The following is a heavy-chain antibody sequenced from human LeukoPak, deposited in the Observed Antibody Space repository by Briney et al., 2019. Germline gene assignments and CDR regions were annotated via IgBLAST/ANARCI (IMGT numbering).Heavy chain of an antibody. V-gene: IGHV3-48*01. CDR1: GFTFSSYS. CDR2: ISSSSSTI. CDR3: ARDGQPNHYYDSSGTRGYGMDV. J-gene: IGHJ6*02. D-gene: IGHD3-22*01. Sequence: GGSLRLSCAASGFTFSSYSMNWVRQAPGKGLEWVSYISSSSSTIYYADSVKGRFTISRDNAKNSLYLQMNSLRAEDTAVYYCARDGQPNHYYDSSGTRGYGMDVWGQGTTVTVSS.